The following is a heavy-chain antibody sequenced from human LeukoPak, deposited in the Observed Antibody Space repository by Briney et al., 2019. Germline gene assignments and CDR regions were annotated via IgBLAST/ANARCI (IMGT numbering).Heavy chain of an antibody. CDR2: ISAYNGNT. D-gene: IGHD6-19*01. CDR1: GYTFTSYG. Sequence: GASVKVSCKASGYTFTSYGISWVRQAPGQGLEWMGWISAYNGNTNYAQKLQGRVTMTTDTSTSTAYMELRSLRSDDTAVYYCAIGEPGIAVAGSHYYYGMDVWGQGTTVTVSS. J-gene: IGHJ6*02. V-gene: IGHV1-18*01. CDR3: AIGEPGIAVAGSHYYYGMDV.